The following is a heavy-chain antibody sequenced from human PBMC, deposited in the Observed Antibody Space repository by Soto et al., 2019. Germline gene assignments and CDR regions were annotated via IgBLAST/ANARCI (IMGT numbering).Heavy chain of an antibody. D-gene: IGHD6-6*01. J-gene: IGHJ4*02. CDR3: ATVHSTSRSFDY. CDR2: ISGSGDGT. Sequence: PGGSLRLSCAASGFTFSSYAMSWVRQAPGKGLEWVAAISGSGDGTYHADSVKGRFTISRDNSKNTLYLQMNSLRAEDRAVYYCATVHSTSRSFDYWGQGTLVTVSS. CDR1: GFTFSSYA. V-gene: IGHV3-23*01.